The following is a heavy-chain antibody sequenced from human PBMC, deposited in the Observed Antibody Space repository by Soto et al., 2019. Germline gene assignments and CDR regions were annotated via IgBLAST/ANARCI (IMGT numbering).Heavy chain of an antibody. J-gene: IGHJ4*02. V-gene: IGHV4-34*01. D-gene: IGHD1-26*01. Sequence: PSETLSLTCAVYGGSFSGYYWSWIRQPPGKGLEWIGEINHSGSTNYNPSLKSRVTISVDTSKNQFSLKLSSVTAADTAVYYCAREWGRPPYSRAYFDYWGQGTRVTVSS. CDR1: GGSFSGYY. CDR3: AREWGRPPYSRAYFDY. CDR2: INHSGST.